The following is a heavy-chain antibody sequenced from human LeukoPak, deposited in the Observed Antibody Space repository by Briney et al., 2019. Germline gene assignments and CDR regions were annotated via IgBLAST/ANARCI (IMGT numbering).Heavy chain of an antibody. CDR3: ARGSSSSFYYYYYMDV. J-gene: IGHJ6*03. V-gene: IGHV1-69*05. D-gene: IGHD6-6*01. CDR2: IIPIFGTA. CDR1: GGTFSSYA. Sequence: ASVKVSCKASGGTFSSYAISWVRQAPGQGLEWMGGIIPIFGTANYAQKFQGRVTITTDESTSTAYMELSSLRSEDTAVYYCARGSSSSFYYYYYMDVWGKGTTVTVSS.